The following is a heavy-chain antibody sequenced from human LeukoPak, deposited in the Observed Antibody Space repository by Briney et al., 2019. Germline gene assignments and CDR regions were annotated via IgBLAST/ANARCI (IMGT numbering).Heavy chain of an antibody. Sequence: PSETLSLTCTVSGGSISSYYWSWIRQPPGKGLEWIGYIYYSGSTNYNPSLKSRVTISVDTSKNQFSLKLSSVTAADTAVYYCARDVGGAWFDPWGQGTLVTVSS. J-gene: IGHJ5*02. CDR1: GGSISSYY. V-gene: IGHV4-59*12. D-gene: IGHD2-15*01. CDR3: ARDVGGAWFDP. CDR2: IYYSGST.